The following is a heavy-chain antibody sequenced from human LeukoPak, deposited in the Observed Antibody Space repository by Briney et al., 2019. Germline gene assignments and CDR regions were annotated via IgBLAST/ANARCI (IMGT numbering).Heavy chain of an antibody. J-gene: IGHJ3*02. CDR3: ARDPPYYDSSGRDDAFDI. CDR1: GGSISSYY. V-gene: IGHV4-59*06. CDR2: IYDSGST. Sequence: SETLSLTCTVSGGSISSYYWSWIRQHPGKGLEWIGYIYDSGSTYYNPSLKSRVTISVDTSKNQFSLKLSSVTAADTAVYYCARDPPYYDSSGRDDAFDIWGQGTMVTVSS. D-gene: IGHD3-22*01.